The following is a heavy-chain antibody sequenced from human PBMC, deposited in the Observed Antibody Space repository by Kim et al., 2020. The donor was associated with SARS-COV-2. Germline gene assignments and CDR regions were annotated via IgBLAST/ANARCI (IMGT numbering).Heavy chain of an antibody. CDR1: GFTFRNYA. CDR3: AKAAEDYGDSLIDS. D-gene: IGHD4-17*01. V-gene: IGHV3-23*01. J-gene: IGHJ4*02. CDR2: ISYNGDIT. Sequence: GGSLRLSCAASGFTFRNYAMNWVRQAPGKGLEWVSTISYNGDITYYVESVRGRFTISRDNSKNTLYVQMSSLRAEDTAIYYCAKAAEDYGDSLIDSWGQGTLVTVSS.